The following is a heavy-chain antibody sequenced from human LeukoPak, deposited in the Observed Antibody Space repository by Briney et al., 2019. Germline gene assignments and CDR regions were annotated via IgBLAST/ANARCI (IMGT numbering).Heavy chain of an antibody. CDR3: ARVSGYQGSHWFDP. J-gene: IGHJ5*02. CDR2: IYYSGST. D-gene: IGHD6-25*01. Sequence: SETLSLTCTVSGGSISSGGYYWSWIRQHPGKGLEWIGYIYYSGSTYYNPSLKSRVTISVDTSKNQFSLKLSSVTAADTAVYYCARVSGYQGSHWFDPWGQGTLVTVSS. CDR1: GGSISSGGYY. V-gene: IGHV4-31*03.